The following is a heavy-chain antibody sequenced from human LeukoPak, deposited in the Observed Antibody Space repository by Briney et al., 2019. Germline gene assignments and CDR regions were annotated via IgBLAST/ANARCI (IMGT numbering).Heavy chain of an antibody. CDR3: ARFPNLGIAAAGSAVSY. D-gene: IGHD6-13*01. J-gene: IGHJ4*02. Sequence: GESLKISCKGSGYSFTSYWIVWVRQMPGKGLEWMGIIYPGDSDTRYSPSFQGQVTISADKSISTAYLQWSSLKASDTAMYYCARFPNLGIAAAGSAVSYWGQGTLVTVSS. CDR1: GYSFTSYW. V-gene: IGHV5-51*01. CDR2: IYPGDSDT.